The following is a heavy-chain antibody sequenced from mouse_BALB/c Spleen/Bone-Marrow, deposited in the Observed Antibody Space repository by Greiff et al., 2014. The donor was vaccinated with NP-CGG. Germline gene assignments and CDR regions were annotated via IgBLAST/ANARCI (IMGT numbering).Heavy chain of an antibody. V-gene: IGHV5-17*02. Sequence: DVQLQESGGGLVQPGGSRKLSCAASGFTFSSFGMHWVRQAPEKGLEWVAYISSGSSTIYYADTMKGRFTISRDNPKNTLFPQMASLRSEDTAMYYCTRSGTLGSMDYWGQGTSVTVSS. CDR3: TRSGTLGSMDY. J-gene: IGHJ4*01. CDR2: ISSGSSTI. CDR1: GFTFSSFG. D-gene: IGHD3-3*01.